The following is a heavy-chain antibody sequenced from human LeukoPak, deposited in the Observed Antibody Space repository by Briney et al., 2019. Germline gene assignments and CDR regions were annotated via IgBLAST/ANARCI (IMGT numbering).Heavy chain of an antibody. CDR3: ARDEGAFDY. CDR2: ISNYNGNT. CDR1: VYTFTTYG. D-gene: IGHD1-26*01. J-gene: IGHJ4*02. V-gene: IGHV1-18*01. Sequence: ASVKVSCKASVYTFTTYGISWVRQAPGQGLEWMGWISNYNGNTNYAQKFQGRVTMTTNTSTSTAYMEVRSLTSDDTAVYYCARDEGAFDYWGQGTLVTVSS.